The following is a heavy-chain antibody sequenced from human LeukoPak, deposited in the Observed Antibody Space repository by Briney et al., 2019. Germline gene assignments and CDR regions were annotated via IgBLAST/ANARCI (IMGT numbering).Heavy chain of an antibody. CDR3: ARDSAVLYYYYDMDV. Sequence: ASVKVSCKASGYTFTSYDINWVRQATGQGLEWMGWMNPNSGNTGYAQKFQGRVTMTRNTSISTAYMELSSLRSEDTAVYYCARDSAVLYYYYDMDVWGQGTTVTVSS. J-gene: IGHJ6*02. CDR1: GYTFTSYD. CDR2: MNPNSGNT. D-gene: IGHD2-8*01. V-gene: IGHV1-8*01.